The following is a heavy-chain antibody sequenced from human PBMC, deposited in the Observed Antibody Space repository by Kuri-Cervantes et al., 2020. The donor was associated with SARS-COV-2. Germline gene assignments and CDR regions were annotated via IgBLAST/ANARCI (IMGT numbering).Heavy chain of an antibody. CDR3: AKLLPAAREYYFDY. CDR1: GFTFSSYS. V-gene: IGHV3-48*01. CDR2: ISSSSRTM. J-gene: IGHJ4*02. D-gene: IGHD2-2*01. Sequence: GESLKISCAASGFTFSSYSMNWVRQAPGKGLERVSYISSSSRTMCNADSVKGRFTISRDNAKNSLYLQMNSLRAEDTAVYYCAKLLPAAREYYFDYWGQGTLVTVSS.